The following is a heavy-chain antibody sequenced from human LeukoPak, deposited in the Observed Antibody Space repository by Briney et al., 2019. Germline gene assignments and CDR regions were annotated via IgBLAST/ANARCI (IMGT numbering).Heavy chain of an antibody. J-gene: IGHJ3*02. CDR1: GGPFSDYY. CDR3: AGSGYYDSSGYLTNDAFDI. D-gene: IGHD3-22*01. CDR2: INHSGST. V-gene: IGHV4-34*01. Sequence: SETLSLTCAVYGGPFSDYYWSWIRQPPGKGLEWIGEINHSGSTNYNPSLKSRVTISVDTSKNQFSLKLSSVTAADTAVYYCAGSGYYDSSGYLTNDAFDIWGQGTMVTVSS.